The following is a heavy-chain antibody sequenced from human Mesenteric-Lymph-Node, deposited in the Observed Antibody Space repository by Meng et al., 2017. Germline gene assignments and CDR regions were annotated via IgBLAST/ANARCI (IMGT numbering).Heavy chain of an antibody. V-gene: IGHV1-2*02. CDR2: VNSNSGAT. J-gene: IGHJ4*02. Sequence: ASVKVSCKASGYTFSGYFMHWVRQAPGQGLEWMGWVNSNSGATKYAQKFEDRVTMTRDTSISTVYMELSRLRSDDTAVYYCARDLMATSDYWGQGTLVTVSS. CDR1: GYTFSGYF. D-gene: IGHD5-24*01. CDR3: ARDLMATSDY.